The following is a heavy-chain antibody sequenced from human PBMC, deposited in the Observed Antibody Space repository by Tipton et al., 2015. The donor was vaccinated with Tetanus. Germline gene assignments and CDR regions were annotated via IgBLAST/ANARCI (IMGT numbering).Heavy chain of an antibody. CDR1: GFTFSSYW. V-gene: IGHV3-7*03. CDR2: IKQDGRER. D-gene: IGHD5-18*01. J-gene: IGHJ6*02. Sequence: SLRLSCAASGFTFSSYWMSWVRQAPGKGLEWVASIKQDGRERYYVDSVKGRFTISRDNAKNSLFLQMTSLRAEDTAMYYCARVGISQNAYSYVYHGLDVWGQGTTVTVSS. CDR3: ARVGISQNAYSYVYHGLDV.